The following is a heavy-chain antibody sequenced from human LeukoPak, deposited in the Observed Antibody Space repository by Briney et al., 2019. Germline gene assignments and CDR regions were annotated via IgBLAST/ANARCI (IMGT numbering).Heavy chain of an antibody. Sequence: PSETLSLTCTVSGDSIRGNNYYWGWIRQPPGKGLEWIGSIYDTGSTFYSPSLKSRVIISVDTSKNQFSLKLSSVTAADTAVYYCQSRFLEWLLDYWGQGTLVTVSS. V-gene: IGHV4-39*01. CDR2: IYDTGST. CDR3: QSRFLEWLLDY. D-gene: IGHD3-3*01. CDR1: GDSIRGNNYY. J-gene: IGHJ4*02.